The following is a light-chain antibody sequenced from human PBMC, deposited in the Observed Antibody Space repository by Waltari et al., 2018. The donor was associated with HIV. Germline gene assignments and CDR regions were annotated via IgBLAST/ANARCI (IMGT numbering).Light chain of an antibody. CDR3: ATWDDSLSLWV. J-gene: IGLJ3*02. Sequence: QSVLTQPPSASGTPRQGVPISCSGSNSNFGANYVSWYQQFPGAAPKLLIYRNSQRPSGVPDRFSGSKSGTSASLAISGLRSDDEANYYCATWDDSLSLWVFGGGTKLTVL. V-gene: IGLV1-47*01. CDR2: RNS. CDR1: NSNFGANY.